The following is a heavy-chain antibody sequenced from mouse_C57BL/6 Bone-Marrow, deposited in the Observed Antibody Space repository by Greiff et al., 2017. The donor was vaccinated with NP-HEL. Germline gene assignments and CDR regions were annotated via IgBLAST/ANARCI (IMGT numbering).Heavy chain of an antibody. Sequence: VKLLESGAELVKPGASVKMSCKASGYTFTSYWITWVKQRPGQGLEWIGDIYPGSGSTNYNEKFKSKATLTVDTSSSTAYMQLSSLTSEDSAVYYCARRGLYYDYDYWYFDVWGTGTTVTVSS. CDR2: IYPGSGST. D-gene: IGHD2-4*01. CDR3: ARRGLYYDYDYWYFDV. J-gene: IGHJ1*03. V-gene: IGHV1-55*01. CDR1: GYTFTSYW.